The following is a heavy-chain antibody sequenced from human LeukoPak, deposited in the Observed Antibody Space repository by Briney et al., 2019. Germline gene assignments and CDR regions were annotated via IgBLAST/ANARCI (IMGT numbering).Heavy chain of an antibody. D-gene: IGHD6-19*01. CDR3: AGGTGSRDWYPIDY. CDR2: ISSSGTYI. V-gene: IGHV3-21*06. CDR1: GFTFSGYS. Sequence: PGGSLRLSCAASGFTFSGYSMNWVRQTPGKGLEWVSSISSSGTYIYYADSVKGRFTISRDNAKNSLFLQVSSLRAEDTAFYYCAGGTGSRDWYPIDYWGQGTLVTVSS. J-gene: IGHJ4*02.